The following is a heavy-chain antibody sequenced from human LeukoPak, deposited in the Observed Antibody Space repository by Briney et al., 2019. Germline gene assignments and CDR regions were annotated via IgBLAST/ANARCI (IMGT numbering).Heavy chain of an antibody. Sequence: PGRSLRLSCAASGFTFSTYGMHWVRQAPGKGPEWVAVIWYDGSIKYYADSVKGRFTISRDNSKNTLYLQMNSLRAEDTAVYYCARAVGPFDIWGQGTIVIVSS. J-gene: IGHJ3*02. CDR1: GFTFSTYG. CDR3: ARAVGPFDI. V-gene: IGHV3-33*01. CDR2: IWYDGSIK. D-gene: IGHD3-16*01.